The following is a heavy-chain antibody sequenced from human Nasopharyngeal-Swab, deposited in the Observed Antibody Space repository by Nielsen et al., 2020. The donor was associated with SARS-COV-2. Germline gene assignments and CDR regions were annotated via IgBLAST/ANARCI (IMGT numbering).Heavy chain of an antibody. J-gene: IGHJ2*01. CDR2: IYPSGST. CDR3: ARVAAAGSVLDL. D-gene: IGHD6-13*01. V-gene: IGHV4-61*02. CDR1: GGSISSGGYY. Sequence: SETLSLTCTVSGGSISSGGYYWSWIRQPAGKGLEWIGRIYPSGSTNYNPSLKSRVTISLDTSKNQFSLKLSSVTAADTAVYYCARVAAAGSVLDLWGRGTLVTVSS.